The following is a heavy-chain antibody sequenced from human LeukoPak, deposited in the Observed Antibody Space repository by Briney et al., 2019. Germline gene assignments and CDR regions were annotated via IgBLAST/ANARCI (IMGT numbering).Heavy chain of an antibody. CDR2: INHSGST. CDR3: ASSQRSHYYDT. V-gene: IGHV4-34*01. J-gene: IGHJ5*02. D-gene: IGHD3-22*01. Sequence: PSETLSLTCAVYGGSFSGYYWSWIRQPPGKGLEWIGEINHSGSTNYNPSLKSRVTISVDTSKTQFSLKLSSVTAADTAVYYCASSQRSHYYDTWGQGTLVTVSS. CDR1: GGSFSGYY.